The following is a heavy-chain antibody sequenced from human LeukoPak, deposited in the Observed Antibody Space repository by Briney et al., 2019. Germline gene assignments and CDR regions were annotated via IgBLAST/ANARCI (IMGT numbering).Heavy chain of an antibody. CDR3: ASRAEWGRGAFDI. Sequence: ASVKVSCKASGGTFSSYAISWVRQAPGQGLEWMGGIIPIFGTANYAQKFQGRVTITTDESTSTAYMELSSLRSEDTAVYYCASRAEWGRGAFDIWGQGTMVTVSS. V-gene: IGHV1-69*05. CDR2: IIPIFGTA. D-gene: IGHD1-14*01. CDR1: GGTFSSYA. J-gene: IGHJ3*02.